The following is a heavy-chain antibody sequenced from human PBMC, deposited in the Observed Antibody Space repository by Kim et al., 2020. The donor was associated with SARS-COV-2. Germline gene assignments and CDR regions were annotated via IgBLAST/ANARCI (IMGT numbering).Heavy chain of an antibody. CDR1: GGSISSSSYY. V-gene: IGHV4-39*01. CDR2: IYYSGST. Sequence: SETLSLTCTVSGGSISSSSYYWGWIRQHPGKGLEWIGSIYYSGSTHYNPSLKSRVTISVDTSKNQFSLKLSSVTAADTAVYYCARHGGGSFVLVVYAAYFDYWGQGTLVSVSS. D-gene: IGHD2-8*02. J-gene: IGHJ4*02. CDR3: ARHGGGSFVLVVYAAYFDY.